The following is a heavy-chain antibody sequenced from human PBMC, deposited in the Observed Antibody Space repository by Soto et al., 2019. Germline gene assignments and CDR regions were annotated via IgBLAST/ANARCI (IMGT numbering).Heavy chain of an antibody. D-gene: IGHD3-10*01. Sequence: QVQLVQSGAEVKKPGSSVKVSCKASGGTFSSYTISWVRQAPGQGLEWMGRIIPILGIANYAQKFQGRVTXXADKSTSTAYMELSSLRSEDTAVYSCATAFGELHYWGQGTLVTVSS. CDR1: GGTFSSYT. V-gene: IGHV1-69*02. CDR2: IIPILGIA. J-gene: IGHJ4*02. CDR3: ATAFGELHY.